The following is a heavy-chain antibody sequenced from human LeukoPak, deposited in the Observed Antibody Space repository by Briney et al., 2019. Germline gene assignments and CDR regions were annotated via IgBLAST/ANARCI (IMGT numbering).Heavy chain of an antibody. CDR2: FHATRST. CDR3: ARGDPTGRPGIGFDF. CDR1: GGSISSFY. V-gene: IGHV4-4*08. Sequence: SETLSLTCTVSGGSISSFYWSWIRQPPGKGLEWIGFFHATRSTNYNPSLKSRVSISVDTSKNQVSLGLNSVTAADTAVYYCARGDPTGRPGIGFDFWGQGTLVTVPS. J-gene: IGHJ4*02. D-gene: IGHD1-26*01.